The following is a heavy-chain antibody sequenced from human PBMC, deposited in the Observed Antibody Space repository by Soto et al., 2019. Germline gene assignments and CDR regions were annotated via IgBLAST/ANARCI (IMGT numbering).Heavy chain of an antibody. V-gene: IGHV4-4*07. CDR2: IYTSGST. D-gene: IGHD6-6*01. CDR1: GGSISSYY. CDR3: ASYEYRSSLYGMDV. Sequence: SETLSLTCTVSGGSISSYYCSWIRQPAGKGLEWIGRIYTSGSTNYNPSLKSRVTISVDTSKNQVSLKLSSVTAADTAVYYCASYEYRSSLYGMDVWGQGTTVTVSS. J-gene: IGHJ6*02.